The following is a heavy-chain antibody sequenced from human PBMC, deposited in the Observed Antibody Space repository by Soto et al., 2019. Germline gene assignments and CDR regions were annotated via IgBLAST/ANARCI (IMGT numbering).Heavy chain of an antibody. D-gene: IGHD1-1*01. Sequence: QVQLVESGGGVVQPGRSLRLSCAASGFTFSNYAMHWVRQAPGKGLEWVGWINPNNGATHYGLSFQGRVTMTRDTSISTAYMELSSLRSDDTAVYYCASHDPGARFDPWGQGTLVIVSS. CDR1: GFTFSNYA. V-gene: IGHV1-2*02. J-gene: IGHJ5*02. CDR2: INPNNGAT. CDR3: ASHDPGARFDP.